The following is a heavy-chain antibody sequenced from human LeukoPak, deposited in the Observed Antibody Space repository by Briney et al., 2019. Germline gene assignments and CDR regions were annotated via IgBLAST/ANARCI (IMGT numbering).Heavy chain of an antibody. CDR2: INPSGST. J-gene: IGHJ6*03. Sequence: SETLSLTCAVYGGSLNGYYWTWIRQPPGKGLEWIGEINPSGSTYYNPSLKSRLTISRDTSKNQFSLRLSSVTAADTAVYYCARGRQEISMILVVMTGVSYYLDVWGKGTTVTVS. CDR3: ARGRQEISMILVVMTGVSYYLDV. CDR1: GGSLNGYY. V-gene: IGHV4-34*01. D-gene: IGHD3-22*01.